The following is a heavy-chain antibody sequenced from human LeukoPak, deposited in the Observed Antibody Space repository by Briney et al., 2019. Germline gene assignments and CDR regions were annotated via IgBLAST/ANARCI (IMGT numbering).Heavy chain of an antibody. D-gene: IGHD1-1*01. V-gene: IGHV1-46*01. CDR1: GYTFTSYY. J-gene: IGHJ5*02. CDR3: ARASTTGNWFDP. Sequence: GASVTVSCKASGYTFTSYYMHWVRQAPGQGLEWMGIINPSGGSTSYAQKFQGRVTMTRDTSTSTVYMELSSLRSEDTAVYYCARASTTGNWFDPWGQGTLVTVSS. CDR2: INPSGGST.